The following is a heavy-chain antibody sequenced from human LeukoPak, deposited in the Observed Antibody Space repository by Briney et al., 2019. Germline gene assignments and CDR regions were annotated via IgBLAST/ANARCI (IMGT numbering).Heavy chain of an antibody. V-gene: IGHV1-3*01. CDR3: ARDSTYYYDSSGYLYGMDV. CDR1: GYTFTSYT. D-gene: IGHD3-22*01. CDR2: INAGNGNT. Sequence: GASVKVSCKASGYTFTSYTIHWVRQAPGQRLEWMGWINAGNGNTKYSQKFQGRVTITRDTSAGTAYMGLSSLRSEDTAVYYCARDSTYYYDSSGYLYGMDVWGQGTTVTVSS. J-gene: IGHJ6*02.